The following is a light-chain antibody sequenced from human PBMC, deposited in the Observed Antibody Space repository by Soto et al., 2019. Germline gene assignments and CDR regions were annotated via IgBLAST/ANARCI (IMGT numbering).Light chain of an antibody. CDR3: QQYGDSLLT. J-gene: IGKJ4*01. CDR1: QAVTSKF. Sequence: EIVFTQSPGTLSLSPGDEATLSCKASQAVTSKFLAWYQQKPGQPPRLLILGASTRATGIADRFSGSGSGTDFTLTISRLEPEDFAVYYCQQYGDSLLTLGGGTKVDIK. V-gene: IGKV3-20*01. CDR2: GAS.